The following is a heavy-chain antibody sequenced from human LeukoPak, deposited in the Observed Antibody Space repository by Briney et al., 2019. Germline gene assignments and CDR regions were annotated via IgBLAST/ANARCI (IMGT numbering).Heavy chain of an antibody. J-gene: IGHJ3*02. Sequence: PGGSLRLSCAASGFTFSSYEMNWVRQAPGKGLEWVSYISSSGSTIYYADSVKGRFIISRDNAKNSLYLQMNSLRAEDTAVYYCARFQRFLEWLFSYDAFDIWGQGTMVTVSS. CDR3: ARFQRFLEWLFSYDAFDI. V-gene: IGHV3-48*03. CDR2: ISSSGSTI. D-gene: IGHD3-3*01. CDR1: GFTFSSYE.